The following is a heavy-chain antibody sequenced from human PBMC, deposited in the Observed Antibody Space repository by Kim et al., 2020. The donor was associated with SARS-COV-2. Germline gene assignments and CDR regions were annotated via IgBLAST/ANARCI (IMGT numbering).Heavy chain of an antibody. CDR3: ARGWWELRALAFDI. J-gene: IGHJ3*02. D-gene: IGHD1-26*01. CDR1: GGSFSGYY. V-gene: IGHV4-34*01. Sequence: SETLSLTCAVYGGSFSGYYWSWIRQPPGKGLEWIGEINHSGSTNYNPSLKSRVTISVDTSKNQFSLKLSSVTAADTAVYYCARGWWELRALAFDIWGQGTMVTVSS. CDR2: INHSGST.